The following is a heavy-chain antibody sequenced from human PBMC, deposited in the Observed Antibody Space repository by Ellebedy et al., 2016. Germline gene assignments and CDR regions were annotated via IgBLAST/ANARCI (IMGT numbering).Heavy chain of an antibody. CDR2: IVISGREA. CDR3: TRDGSEWSRDV. D-gene: IGHD3-3*01. V-gene: IGHV3-21*06. CDR1: GFTFTTAG. J-gene: IGHJ4*02. Sequence: GESLKISXAASGFTFTTAGMTWVRQAPGKGLEWVATIVISGREAYYAEPLKGRFTISRDNVMNLVYLQSNSLRVEDTAVYYCTRDGSEWSRDVWGQGTLVTVSS.